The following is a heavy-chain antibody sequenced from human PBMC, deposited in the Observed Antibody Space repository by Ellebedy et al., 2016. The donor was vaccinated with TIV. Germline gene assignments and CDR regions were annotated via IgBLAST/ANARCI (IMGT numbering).Heavy chain of an antibody. V-gene: IGHV1-3*01. CDR3: ARDYCSGGSCYWFDP. D-gene: IGHD2-15*01. J-gene: IGHJ5*02. CDR2: INAGNGNT. CDR1: GYTFTSYA. Sequence: ASVKVSCXASGYTFTSYAMHWVRQAPGQRLEWMGWINAGNGNTKYSQKFQGRVTITRDTSASTAYMELSSLRSEDTAVYYCARDYCSGGSCYWFDPWGQGTLVTVSS.